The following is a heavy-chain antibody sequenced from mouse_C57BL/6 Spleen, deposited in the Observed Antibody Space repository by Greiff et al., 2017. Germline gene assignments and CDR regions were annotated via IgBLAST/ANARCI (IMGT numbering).Heavy chain of an antibody. J-gene: IGHJ3*01. V-gene: IGHV1-9*01. CDR2: ILPGSGST. Sequence: QVQLKASGAELMKPGASVKLSCKATGYTFTGYWIEWVKQRPGHGLEWIGEILPGSGSTNYNEKFKGKATFTADTSSNTAYMQLSSLTTEDSAIYYCARGTTVVPTGAYWGQGTLVTVSA. D-gene: IGHD1-1*01. CDR3: ARGTTVVPTGAY. CDR1: GYTFTGYW.